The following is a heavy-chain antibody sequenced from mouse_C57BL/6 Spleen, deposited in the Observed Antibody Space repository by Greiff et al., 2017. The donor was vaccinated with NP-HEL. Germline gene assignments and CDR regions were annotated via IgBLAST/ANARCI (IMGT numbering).Heavy chain of an antibody. CDR2: IYPGSGST. V-gene: IGHV1-55*01. CDR3: ALSSPVVAKHAMDY. D-gene: IGHD1-1*01. J-gene: IGHJ4*01. CDR1: GYTFTSYW. Sequence: QVQLKQPGAELVKPGASVKMSCKASGYTFTSYWITWVKQRPGQGLEWIGDIYPGSGSTNYNEKFKSKAILTVDTSSSTAYMQLSSLTSEDSAVYYCALSSPVVAKHAMDYWGQGTSVTVSS.